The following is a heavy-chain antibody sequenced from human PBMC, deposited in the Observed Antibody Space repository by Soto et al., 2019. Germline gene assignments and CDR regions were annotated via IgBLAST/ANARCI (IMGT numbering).Heavy chain of an antibody. Sequence: EVQLVESGGGLVQPGGSLRLSCAASGFTFSTYWMTWVRQAPGKGLEWVANIRQDGSEKYYVDSVKGRFTISRDNARNSLSLQMNSLRAEDTAVYSCARDTSPGANGIWYDALDIWGQGTMVTVSS. V-gene: IGHV3-7*01. CDR1: GFTFSTYW. CDR3: ARDTSPGANGIWYDALDI. D-gene: IGHD2-8*01. CDR2: IRQDGSEK. J-gene: IGHJ3*02.